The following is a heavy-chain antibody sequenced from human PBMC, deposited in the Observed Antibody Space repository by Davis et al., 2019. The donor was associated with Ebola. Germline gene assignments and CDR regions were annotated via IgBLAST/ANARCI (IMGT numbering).Heavy chain of an antibody. J-gene: IGHJ5*02. D-gene: IGHD6-25*01. Sequence: ASVKVPCKASGYTFIVYYMHWVRQPPGQGLEWMGIIHPGDGSATYAQKFQGRVTMTRNTSITTAYMELSNLRSEDTAVYYCTRSETSSGWFDPWGQGTPVTVSS. CDR3: TRSETSSGWFDP. CDR2: IHPGDGSA. V-gene: IGHV1-46*01. CDR1: GYTFIVYY.